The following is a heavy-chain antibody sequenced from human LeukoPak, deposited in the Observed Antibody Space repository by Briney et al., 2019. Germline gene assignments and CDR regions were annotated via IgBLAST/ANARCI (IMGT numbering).Heavy chain of an antibody. V-gene: IGHV3-23*01. D-gene: IGHD1-26*01. CDR2: VSGSDDST. CDR3: AKDPTPYVGASAD. Sequence: GGSLRLSCVASGFTFSSSAMSWVRQAPGKGLEWVSTVSGSDDSTSYTDSVKGRFTISRDNSRNALYLQMNSLRAEDTAVYYCAKDPTPYVGASADWGQGTLVTVSS. J-gene: IGHJ4*02. CDR1: GFTFSSSA.